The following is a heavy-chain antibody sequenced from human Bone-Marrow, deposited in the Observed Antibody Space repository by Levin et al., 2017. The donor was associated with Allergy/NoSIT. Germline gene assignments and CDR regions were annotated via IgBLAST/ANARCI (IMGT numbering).Heavy chain of an antibody. J-gene: IGHJ4*02. CDR1: GFTFSQRG. D-gene: IGHD2-2*01. V-gene: IGHV3-33*01. Sequence: PGGSLRLSCAASGFTFSQRGMHWVRQAPGKGLEWVAVILIDGNTKYYADSVKGRFSISRDNSRNTLYLQMNSQKVEDTAVYYCATDAIDSVFDHWGQGALATVSS. CDR2: ILIDGNTK. CDR3: ATDAIDSVFDH.